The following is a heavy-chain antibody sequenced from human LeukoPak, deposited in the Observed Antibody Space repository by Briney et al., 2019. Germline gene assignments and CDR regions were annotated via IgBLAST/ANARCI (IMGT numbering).Heavy chain of an antibody. CDR2: ISHDGTST. CDR3: AKGIPNNWNDLPAFDY. J-gene: IGHJ4*02. V-gene: IGHV3-74*01. CDR1: GFSFSDGYW. D-gene: IGHD1-1*01. Sequence: GGSLRLSCAASGFSFSDGYWMHWVRQAPGKGLVWASRISHDGTSTNYADSVKGRFTISRDNSKNTLYLQMNSLRAEDTAVYYCAKGIPNNWNDLPAFDYWGQGTLVTVSS.